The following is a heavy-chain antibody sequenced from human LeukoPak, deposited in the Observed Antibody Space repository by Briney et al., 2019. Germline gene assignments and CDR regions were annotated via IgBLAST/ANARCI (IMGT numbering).Heavy chain of an antibody. Sequence: GESLQISCKGSGYSFTSYWIGWVRQMPGKGLEWMGIIYPGDSDTRYSPSFQGQVTITADKSISTAYLQWSSLKASDTAMYYCARHHPGTLAASTVDYWGQGTLVTVSS. CDR3: ARHHPGTLAASTVDY. CDR2: IYPGDSDT. D-gene: IGHD6-6*01. J-gene: IGHJ4*02. CDR1: GYSFTSYW. V-gene: IGHV5-51*01.